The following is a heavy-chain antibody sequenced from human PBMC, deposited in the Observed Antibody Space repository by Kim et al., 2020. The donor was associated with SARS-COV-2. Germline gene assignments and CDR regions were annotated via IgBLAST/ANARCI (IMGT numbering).Heavy chain of an antibody. J-gene: IGHJ4*02. CDR2: ISWNSGSI. Sequence: GGSLRLSCAASGFTFDDYAMHWVRQAPGKGLEWVSGISWNSGSIGYADSVKGRFTISRDNAKNSLYLQMNSLRAEDTALYYCAKDLYSGYDLSSDYFDYWGQGTLVTVSS. V-gene: IGHV3-9*01. D-gene: IGHD5-12*01. CDR3: AKDLYSGYDLSSDYFDY. CDR1: GFTFDDYA.